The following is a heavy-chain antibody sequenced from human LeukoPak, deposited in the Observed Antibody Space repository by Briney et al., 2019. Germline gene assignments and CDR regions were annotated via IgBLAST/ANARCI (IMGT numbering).Heavy chain of an antibody. Sequence: GGSLILSCVASGFTFADFAMHWVRQAPGKGLEWVSGVSWNSGTIGYADSVKGRFTISRDNAKNSLYLQMNSLGAEDMALYYCAKARSGWYTVGSDYWGQGTLVTVSS. V-gene: IGHV3-9*03. J-gene: IGHJ4*02. CDR2: VSWNSGTI. CDR3: AKARSGWYTVGSDY. D-gene: IGHD6-19*01. CDR1: GFTFADFA.